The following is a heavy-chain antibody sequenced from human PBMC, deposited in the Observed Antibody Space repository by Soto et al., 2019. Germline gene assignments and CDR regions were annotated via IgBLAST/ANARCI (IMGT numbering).Heavy chain of an antibody. CDR3: ARGQSYGFPPFDY. CDR2: IIPIFGTA. CDR1: AGTFSSYA. J-gene: IGHJ4*02. V-gene: IGHV1-69*13. Sequence: SVKVSCKASAGTFSSYAISWVRQAPGQGLEWMGGIIPIFGTANYAQKFQGRVTITADESTSTAYMELSSLRSEDTAVYYCARGQSYGFPPFDYWGQGTLVTVSS. D-gene: IGHD5-18*01.